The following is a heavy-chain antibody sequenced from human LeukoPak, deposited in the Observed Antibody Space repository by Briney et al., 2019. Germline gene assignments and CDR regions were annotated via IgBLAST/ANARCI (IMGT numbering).Heavy chain of an antibody. CDR1: GFTFSSYA. D-gene: IGHD3-22*01. J-gene: IGHJ4*02. Sequence: GGSLRLPCAASGFTFSSYAMTWVRQAPGKGLEWVSTVSGSGGSTYYADSVKGRFTISRDNSKNTLYLQMNSLRAEDTAVYYCAKDPNYYDSSGYFHWGQGTLVTVSS. CDR2: VSGSGGST. CDR3: AKDPNYYDSSGYFH. V-gene: IGHV3-23*01.